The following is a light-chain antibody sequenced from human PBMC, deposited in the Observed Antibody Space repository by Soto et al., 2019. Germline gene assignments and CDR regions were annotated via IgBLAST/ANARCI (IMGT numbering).Light chain of an antibody. CDR2: AAS. Sequence: DIQLTQSPSFLSASVGDRVTITCRASQGISSYLAWYQQKPGKAPKLLIYAASTLQSGVPSRFSGSGSGTEFTLTISILQPEDFATYYCQQLNSYSFGGGTKVEIK. J-gene: IGKJ4*01. CDR1: QGISSY. CDR3: QQLNSYS. V-gene: IGKV1-9*01.